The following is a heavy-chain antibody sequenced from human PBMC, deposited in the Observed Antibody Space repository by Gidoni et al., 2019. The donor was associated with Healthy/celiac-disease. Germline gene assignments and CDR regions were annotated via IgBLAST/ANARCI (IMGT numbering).Heavy chain of an antibody. Sequence: EVQLVESGGGLVQPGGSLRLSWSASGFTFSSYEMNWVRQAPGKGLEWVSYISSSGSTIYYADSVKGRFTISRDNAKNSLYLQMNSLRAEDTAVYYCARDRPRRDGYNPPAYYYYYYGMDVWGQGTTVTVSS. D-gene: IGHD5-12*01. J-gene: IGHJ6*02. CDR3: ARDRPRRDGYNPPAYYYYYYGMDV. V-gene: IGHV3-48*03. CDR1: GFTFSSYE. CDR2: ISSSGSTI.